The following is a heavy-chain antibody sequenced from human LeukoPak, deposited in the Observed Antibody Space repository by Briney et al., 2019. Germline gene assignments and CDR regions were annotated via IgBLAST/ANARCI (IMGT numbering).Heavy chain of an antibody. CDR2: IYSGGST. V-gene: IGHV3-53*01. CDR3: QRRSRAPALPFDY. CDR1: GFTVSSNY. Sequence: GGSLRLSCAASGFTVSSNYMSWVRQAPGKGLEWGSVIYSGGSTYYADSVKGRFTISRDNSKNTLYLQMNRLRAEDTAVYYCQRRSRAPALPFDYWGQGPLVTVSS. D-gene: IGHD6-13*01. J-gene: IGHJ4*02.